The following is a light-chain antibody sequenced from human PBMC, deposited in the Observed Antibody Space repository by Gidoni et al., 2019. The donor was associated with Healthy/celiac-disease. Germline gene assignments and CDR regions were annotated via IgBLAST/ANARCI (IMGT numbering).Light chain of an antibody. J-gene: IGKJ4*01. CDR2: AAS. V-gene: IGKV1-8*01. CDR3: QQYYSYPLT. CDR1: QGISSY. Sequence: AIRMTQSPSSFSASTGDRVTITCRASQGISSYLAWYQQKPGKDPKLLIYAASTLQSGVPSRFRGSGSGTDFTLTISCLQSEDFATYYCQQYYSYPLTYGRGTKVEIK.